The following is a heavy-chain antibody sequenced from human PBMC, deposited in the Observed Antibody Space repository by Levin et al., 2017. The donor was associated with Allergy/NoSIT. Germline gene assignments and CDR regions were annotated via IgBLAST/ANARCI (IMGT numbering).Heavy chain of an antibody. V-gene: IGHV3-7*04. CDR2: IKQDGSER. D-gene: IGHD2-8*02. CDR3: ARDEYAVPGGDY. Sequence: GGSLRLSCAASGFRFSSYWMSWVRQAPGKGLEWVANIKQDGSERYYVNSVKGRFTISRDNAKNSMYLQMNSLRAEDTAVYFCARDEYAVPGGDYWGQGTLVTVSS. J-gene: IGHJ4*02. CDR1: GFRFSSYW.